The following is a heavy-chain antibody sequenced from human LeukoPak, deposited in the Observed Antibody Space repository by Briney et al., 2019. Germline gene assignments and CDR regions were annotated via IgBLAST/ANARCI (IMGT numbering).Heavy chain of an antibody. J-gene: IGHJ3*02. Sequence: GASVKVSCKASAYTFTGYYMHWVRQAPGQGLEWMGWINPNSGGTNYAQKFQGRVTMTRDTSISTAYMELSRLRSDDTAVYYCARVVPAAIGAFDIWGQGTMVTVSS. D-gene: IGHD2-2*02. CDR1: AYTFTGYY. CDR2: INPNSGGT. V-gene: IGHV1-2*02. CDR3: ARVVPAAIGAFDI.